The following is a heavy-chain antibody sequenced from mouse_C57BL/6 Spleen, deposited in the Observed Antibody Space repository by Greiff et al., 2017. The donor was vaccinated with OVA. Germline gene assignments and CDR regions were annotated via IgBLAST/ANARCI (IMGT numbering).Heavy chain of an antibody. D-gene: IGHD2-4*01. CDR2: IDPENGDT. J-gene: IGHJ4*01. CDR1: GFNIKDDY. CDR3: TTGLYDYDDYAMDY. V-gene: IGHV14-4*01. Sequence: VQLKQSGAELVRPGASVKLSCTASGFNIKDDYMHWVKQRPEQGLEWIGWIDPENGDTEYASKFQGKATITADTSSNTAYLQLSSLTSEDTAVYYCTTGLYDYDDYAMDYWGQGTSVTVSS.